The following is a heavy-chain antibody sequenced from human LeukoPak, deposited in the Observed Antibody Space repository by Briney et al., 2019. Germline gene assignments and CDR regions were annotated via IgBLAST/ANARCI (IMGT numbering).Heavy chain of an antibody. CDR2: IYYSGST. CDR1: GGSISSYY. Sequence: PSETLSLTCTVSGGSISSYYWSWIRQPPGKGLEWIGYIYYSGSTNYNPSLKSRVTISVDTSKNQFSLKQSSVTAADTAVYYCARVGRIYDILTGYHYYFDYWGQGTLVTVSS. V-gene: IGHV4-59*01. CDR3: ARVGRIYDILTGYHYYFDY. J-gene: IGHJ4*02. D-gene: IGHD3-9*01.